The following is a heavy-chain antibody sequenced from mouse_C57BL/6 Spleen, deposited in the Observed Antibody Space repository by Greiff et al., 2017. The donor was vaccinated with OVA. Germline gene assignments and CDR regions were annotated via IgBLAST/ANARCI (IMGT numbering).Heavy chain of an antibody. D-gene: IGHD1-1*01. V-gene: IGHV14-2*01. Sequence: EVKLQESGAELVKPGASVKLSCTASGFNIKDYYMHWVKQRTEQGLEWIGRIDPEDGETKYAPKFPGKATITADTSSNTAYLQLRSLTSEDTAVYYCASRTTVDYWGQGTTLTVSS. CDR1: GFNIKDYY. CDR3: ASRTTVDY. J-gene: IGHJ2*01. CDR2: IDPEDGET.